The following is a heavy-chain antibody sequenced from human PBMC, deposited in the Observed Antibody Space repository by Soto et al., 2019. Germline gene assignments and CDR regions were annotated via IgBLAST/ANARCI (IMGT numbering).Heavy chain of an antibody. CDR2: TYYRSRWYS. CDR3: ARSEEDSDYYYYGLDV. J-gene: IGHJ6*02. Sequence: QTLSLTCVISGDSVSSSSVAWNWVRQSPSRGLEWLGRTYYRSRWYSDFAVSVRGRIVINADTSKNQFSLQLNSVTPEDTAVYFCARSEEDSDYYYYGLDVWGQGTTVTVSS. V-gene: IGHV6-1*01. D-gene: IGHD2-15*01. CDR1: GDSVSSSSVA.